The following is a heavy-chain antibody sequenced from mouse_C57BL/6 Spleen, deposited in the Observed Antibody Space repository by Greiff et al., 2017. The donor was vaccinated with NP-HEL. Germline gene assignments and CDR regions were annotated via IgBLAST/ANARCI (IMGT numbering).Heavy chain of an antibody. V-gene: IGHV1-42*01. CDR2: INPSTGGT. J-gene: IGHJ1*03. Sequence: EVMLVESGPELVKPGASVKISCKASGYSFTGYYMNWVKQSPEKSLEWIGEINPSTGGTTYNQKFKAKATLTVDKSSSTAYMQLKSLTSADSAVYYCAGGALYYSNYLWYFEVGGTGTTVPVSS. CDR1: GYSFTGYY. D-gene: IGHD2-5*01. CDR3: AGGALYYSNYLWYFEV.